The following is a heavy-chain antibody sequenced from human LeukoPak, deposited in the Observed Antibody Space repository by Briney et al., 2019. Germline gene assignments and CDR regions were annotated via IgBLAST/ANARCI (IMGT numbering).Heavy chain of an antibody. Sequence: PGVSLRLSCAVSGFTFNSYAMNWVRQAPGKGLEWVSTISGSGGSTYYTDSVMGRFTISRDNSKNTVYLQMNSLRAEDTAVYYCAKTMGGYLPSAFDYWGQGTLVTVSS. CDR1: GFTFNSYA. CDR3: AKTMGGYLPSAFDY. J-gene: IGHJ4*02. V-gene: IGHV3-23*01. D-gene: IGHD5-12*01. CDR2: ISGSGGST.